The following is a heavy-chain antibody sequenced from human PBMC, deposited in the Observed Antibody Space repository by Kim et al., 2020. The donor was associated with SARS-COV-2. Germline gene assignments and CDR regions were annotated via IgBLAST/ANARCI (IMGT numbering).Heavy chain of an antibody. CDR2: T. CDR3: ARAVNGYYFDY. V-gene: IGHV3-53*01. D-gene: IGHD3-22*01. J-gene: IGHJ4*02. Sequence: TYYADSVRGRFTISRDSSENTLYLQMNTPRAEDTAVYYCARAVNGYYFDYWGQGTLVTVSS.